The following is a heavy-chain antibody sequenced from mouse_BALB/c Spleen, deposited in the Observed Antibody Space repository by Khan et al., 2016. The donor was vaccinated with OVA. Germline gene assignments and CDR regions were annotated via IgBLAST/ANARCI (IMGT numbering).Heavy chain of an antibody. D-gene: IGHD1-1*01. J-gene: IGHJ2*01. CDR3: ARIKKIVATYFDY. V-gene: IGHV1S81*02. Sequence: QLQLQQPGAELVKAGASVKMSCKASGYTFTSYWMHWVKQRLGQGLEWFAETNPTNGRTYYNEKFKSKATLIVDKSSSTAYMLLSGPTFEDSAVYYCARIKKIVATYFDYWGQGTTLTVSS. CDR1: GYTFTSYW. CDR2: TNPTNGRT.